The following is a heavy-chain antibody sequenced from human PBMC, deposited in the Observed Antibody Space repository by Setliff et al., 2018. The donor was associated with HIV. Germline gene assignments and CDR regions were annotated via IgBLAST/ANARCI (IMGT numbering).Heavy chain of an antibody. J-gene: IGHJ4*02. D-gene: IGHD2-2*01. CDR2: INPKSGAT. V-gene: IGHV1-2*06. CDR1: GYSFTGYY. CDR3: ARKDGVGYCDSNSCYGIGPIDF. Sequence: ASVKVSCKASGYSFTGYYVNWVRQAPGQGLEWMGRINPKSGATNLAQKFQGRVTLTRDTSVTTVYTELTSLRSDDTAVYYCARKDGVGYCDSNSCYGIGPIDFWGQGSLVTVLL.